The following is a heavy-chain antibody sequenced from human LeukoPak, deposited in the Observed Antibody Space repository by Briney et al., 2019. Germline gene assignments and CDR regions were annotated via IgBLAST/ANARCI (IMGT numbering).Heavy chain of an antibody. D-gene: IGHD6-13*01. J-gene: IGHJ5*02. Sequence: GGSLRLSCAASGFAVSSNYMSWVRQAPGKGLEWVSVIYSGGSTYYADSVKGRFTISRDNSKNTLYLQMNSLRAEDTAIYYCAKSRYGAAAGRGNWFDPWGQGTLVTVSS. CDR3: AKSRYGAAAGRGNWFDP. CDR1: GFAVSSNY. CDR2: IYSGGST. V-gene: IGHV3-66*01.